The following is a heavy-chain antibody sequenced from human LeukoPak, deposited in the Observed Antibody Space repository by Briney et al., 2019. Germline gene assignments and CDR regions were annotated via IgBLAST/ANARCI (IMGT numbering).Heavy chain of an antibody. V-gene: IGHV1-18*01. CDR3: ARDRWSSSSSEGTLDI. CDR2: ISAYNGNK. Sequence: GASVKVSCKASGYTFTSYGISWVRQAPGQGLDWMGWISAYNGNKVYAQELQGRVTMTTDTSTSTAYMELRSLRSDDTAVYYCARDRWSSSSSEGTLDIWGQGTMVTVSS. J-gene: IGHJ3*02. CDR1: GYTFTSYG. D-gene: IGHD6-6*01.